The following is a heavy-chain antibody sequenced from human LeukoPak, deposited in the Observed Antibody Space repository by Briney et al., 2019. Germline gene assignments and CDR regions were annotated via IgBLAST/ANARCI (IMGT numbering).Heavy chain of an antibody. Sequence: PGGSLRLSCAASGFSFSSYWMSWVRQAPGKGLQWVANIKQDGSEKYYVDSVKGRFTISRDNAKNSLYLQMSSLRAEDTAVYYCVRVVAAMPAFDYWGQGTLVTVSS. V-gene: IGHV3-7*04. CDR2: IKQDGSEK. J-gene: IGHJ4*02. D-gene: IGHD2-2*01. CDR3: VRVVAAMPAFDY. CDR1: GFSFSSYW.